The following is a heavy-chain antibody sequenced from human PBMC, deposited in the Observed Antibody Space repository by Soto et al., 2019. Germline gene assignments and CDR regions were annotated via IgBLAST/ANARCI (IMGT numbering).Heavy chain of an antibody. D-gene: IGHD3-22*01. CDR3: VKEGPPSVDYYDSSGYYVPYFQH. J-gene: IGHJ1*01. CDR2: ISSNGGST. V-gene: IGHV3-64D*08. CDR1: GFTFSSYA. Sequence: GGSLRLSCSASGFTFSSYAMHWVRQAPGKGLEYVSAISSNGGSTYYADSVKGRFTISRDNSKNTLYLQMSSLRAEDTAVYYCVKEGPPSVDYYDSSGYYVPYFQHWGQGTRVTVSS.